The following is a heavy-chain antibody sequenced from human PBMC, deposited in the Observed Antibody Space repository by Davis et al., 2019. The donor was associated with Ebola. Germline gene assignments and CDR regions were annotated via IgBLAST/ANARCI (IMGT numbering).Heavy chain of an antibody. CDR2: IKEDGSEK. D-gene: IGHD2-2*01. CDR3: ARSSYQPDY. J-gene: IGHJ4*02. CDR1: GFTSNTYW. Sequence: PGGSLRLSCAASGFTSNTYWMSWVRQAPGKGLEWVAKIKEDGSEKLEVDSVKGRFTISRDNAKDSLYLQMNSLRAEDTAVYYCARSSYQPDYWGQGTLVTASS. V-gene: IGHV3-7*03.